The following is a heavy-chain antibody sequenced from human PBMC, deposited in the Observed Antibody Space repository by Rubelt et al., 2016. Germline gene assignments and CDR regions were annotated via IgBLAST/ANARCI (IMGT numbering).Heavy chain of an antibody. V-gene: IGHV3-7*05. CDR3: ARHSSGYYYCPDY. CDR2: IKQDGSAK. CDR1: GFTFSSYW. J-gene: IGHJ4*02. Sequence: EVQLVESGGGLVQPGGSLRLSCAASGFTFSSYWMSWVRQAPGKGLEWVANIKQDGSAKYYVDSVKGRLPISRDNAKNSLYLQMNSLRAEDTAVYYCARHSSGYYYCPDYWGQGTLVTVSS. D-gene: IGHD3-22*01.